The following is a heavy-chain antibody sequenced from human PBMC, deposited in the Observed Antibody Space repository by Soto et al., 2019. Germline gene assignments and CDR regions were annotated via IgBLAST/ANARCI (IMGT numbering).Heavy chain of an antibody. CDR2: ISGSGGST. V-gene: IGHV3-23*01. CDR3: AKVESGYSYGPYGMDV. CDR1: GFTFSSYA. J-gene: IGHJ6*02. D-gene: IGHD5-18*01. Sequence: GGSLRLSCAASGFTFSSYAMSWVRQAPGKGLEWVSAISGSGGSTYYADSVKGRFTISRDNSKNTLYLQMNSLRAEDTAVYYCAKVESGYSYGPYGMDVWGQGTKVTV.